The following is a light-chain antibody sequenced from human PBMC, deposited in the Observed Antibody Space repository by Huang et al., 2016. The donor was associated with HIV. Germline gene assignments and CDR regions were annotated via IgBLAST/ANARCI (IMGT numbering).Light chain of an antibody. V-gene: IGKV3-15*01. CDR1: QRVSSN. Sequence: EIVLTQSPATLSVSPGDRVILSCRASQRVSSNVAWHQQKPGQAPRLLIYGASTRATAIPARFSGSGSGTEFTLTISSLQSEDFAVYYCQQYNNWPLTFGGGTKVEI. CDR2: GAS. CDR3: QQYNNWPLT. J-gene: IGKJ4*01.